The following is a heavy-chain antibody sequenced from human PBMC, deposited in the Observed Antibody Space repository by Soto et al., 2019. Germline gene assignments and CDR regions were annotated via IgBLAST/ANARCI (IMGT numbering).Heavy chain of an antibody. CDR2: INTYNGNP. CDR3: ARGVGSGTYYNQYNWFDP. CDR1: GYTFTNYG. Sequence: ASVKVSCKASGYTFTNYGISWVRQAPGQGLEWMGWINTYNGNPNHAQKLQGRVTMTTDTSTSTAYMELRSLRSDDTAVYYCARGVGSGTYYNQYNWFDPWGQGTLVTVS. V-gene: IGHV1-18*01. D-gene: IGHD3-10*01. J-gene: IGHJ5*02.